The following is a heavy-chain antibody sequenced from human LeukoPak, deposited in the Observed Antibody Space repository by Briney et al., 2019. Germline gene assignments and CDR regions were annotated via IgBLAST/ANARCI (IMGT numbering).Heavy chain of an antibody. CDR1: GYSFSNYW. Sequence: GESLKISCKGSGYSFSNYWIGWVRQMPGKGLEWMGRIDPSDSYTNYSPSFQGHVTISADKSISTAYLQWSSLKASDTAMYYCARPNSRGYSGYDFSYWGQGTLVTVSS. V-gene: IGHV5-10-1*01. CDR2: IDPSDSYT. D-gene: IGHD5-12*01. J-gene: IGHJ4*02. CDR3: ARPNSRGYSGYDFSY.